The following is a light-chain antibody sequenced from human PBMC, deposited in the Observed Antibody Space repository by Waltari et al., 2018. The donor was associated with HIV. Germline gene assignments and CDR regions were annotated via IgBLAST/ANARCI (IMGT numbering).Light chain of an antibody. J-gene: IGKJ2*01. Sequence: DIQMTQSPSSLSASVGDRVTITCRASQGISNSLAWYQQKPGKAPKLLMYGASTLESGVPSRFSGSGSGTDYTLTITSLQPEDFATYHCQQYHNTPYTFGQGAKLKIK. CDR3: QQYHNTPYT. CDR2: GAS. V-gene: IGKV1-NL1*01. CDR1: QGISNS.